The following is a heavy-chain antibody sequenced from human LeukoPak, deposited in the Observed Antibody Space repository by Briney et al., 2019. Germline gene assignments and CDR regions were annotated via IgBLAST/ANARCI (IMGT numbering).Heavy chain of an antibody. V-gene: IGHV3-53*01. Sequence: PGGSLRLSYKVSGFIVSSNSWSWVRQAPGKGLEWVSFISSGGNTDHSDSVKGRFTISRDNSKNTLYLQMNSLRAEDTAIYYCARRAGEYSHPYDYWGQGTLVTVSS. CDR1: GFIVSSNS. CDR3: ARRAGEYSHPYDY. D-gene: IGHD2-15*01. J-gene: IGHJ4*02. CDR2: ISSGGNT.